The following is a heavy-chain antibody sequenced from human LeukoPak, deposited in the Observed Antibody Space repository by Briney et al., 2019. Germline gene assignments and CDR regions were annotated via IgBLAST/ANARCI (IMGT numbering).Heavy chain of an antibody. CDR3: AVDYGDYYYYYMDV. V-gene: IGHV4-39*07. J-gene: IGHJ6*03. CDR2: IYYSGST. D-gene: IGHD4-17*01. Sequence: SETLCLTCTVSGGSISSSSYYWGWLRQPPGKGLEWIGSIYYSGSTYYNPSLKSRVTISVDTSKNQFSLKLSSVTAADTAVYYCAVDYGDYYYYYMDVWGKGTTVTVSS. CDR1: GGSISSSSYY.